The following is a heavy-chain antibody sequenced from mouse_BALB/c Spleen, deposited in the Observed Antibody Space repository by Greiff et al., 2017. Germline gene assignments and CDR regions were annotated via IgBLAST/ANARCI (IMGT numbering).Heavy chain of an antibody. V-gene: IGHV1-80*01. J-gene: IGHJ2*01. Sequence: QVQLQQSGAELVRPGSSVKISCKASGYAFSSYWMNWVKQRPGQGLEWIGQIYPGDGDTNYNGKFKGKATLTADKSSSTAYMQLSSLTSEDSAVYFCASNYRYDALFDYWGQGTTLTVSS. CDR1: GYAFSSYW. D-gene: IGHD2-14*01. CDR2: IYPGDGDT. CDR3: ASNYRYDALFDY.